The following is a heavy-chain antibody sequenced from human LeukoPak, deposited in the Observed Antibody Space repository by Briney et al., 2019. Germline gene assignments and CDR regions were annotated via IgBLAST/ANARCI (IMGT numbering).Heavy chain of an antibody. J-gene: IGHJ4*02. D-gene: IGHD6-13*01. CDR2: INSDGSST. V-gene: IGHV3-74*01. Sequence: GSLRLSCAASGFTLSSYWMHWVRQAPGKGLMWVSRINSDGSSTNYADSVKGRFTISRDNAKNSLYLQMNSLRAEDTALYYCAKEEIAALGYWGQGTLVTVSS. CDR3: AKEEIAALGY. CDR1: GFTLSSYW.